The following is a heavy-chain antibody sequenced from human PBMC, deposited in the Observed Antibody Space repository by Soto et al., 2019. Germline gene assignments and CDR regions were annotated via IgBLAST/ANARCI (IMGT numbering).Heavy chain of an antibody. CDR3: VRVSVDVPE. V-gene: IGHV1-2*02. CDR2: IDPKSGGT. J-gene: IGHJ4*02. Sequence: QLQLVQSGAQVTKPGASVKVSCRISGPTFITYFIHWVRQAPGQGLEWMGWIDPKSGGTTYEQKFRGRVTMTRDTSINTAYMDLNRLTSDDTAMYYCVRVSVDVPEWGQGTLITVSS. CDR1: GPTFITYF. D-gene: IGHD5-12*01.